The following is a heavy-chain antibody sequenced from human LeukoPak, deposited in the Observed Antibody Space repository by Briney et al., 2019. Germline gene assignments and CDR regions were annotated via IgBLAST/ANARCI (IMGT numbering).Heavy chain of an antibody. Sequence: GGSLRLSCAASGFTFSTYSMNWVRQAPGKGLEWVSSISSSGSYIYYADSVKGRFTISRDNAKNSLYLQLSSLRVEDTAVYYCAREGWTTVPDYWGQGTLVTVSS. J-gene: IGHJ4*02. D-gene: IGHD4-11*01. CDR1: GFTFSTYS. V-gene: IGHV3-21*01. CDR2: ISSSGSYI. CDR3: AREGWTTVPDY.